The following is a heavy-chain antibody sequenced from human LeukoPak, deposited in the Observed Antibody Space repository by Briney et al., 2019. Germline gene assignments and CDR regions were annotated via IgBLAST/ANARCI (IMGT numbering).Heavy chain of an antibody. J-gene: IGHJ4*02. Sequence: GGSLRLSCAASGFTFDDYAMHWVRQAPGKGLEWVSGISWNSGSIGYADSVKGRFTISRDNAKNSLYLQMNSLRAEDTALYYCAKDSSYGILTGYSQLFDYWGQGTLVTVSS. CDR3: AKDSSYGILTGYSQLFDY. CDR2: ISWNSGSI. CDR1: GFTFDDYA. V-gene: IGHV3-9*01. D-gene: IGHD3-9*01.